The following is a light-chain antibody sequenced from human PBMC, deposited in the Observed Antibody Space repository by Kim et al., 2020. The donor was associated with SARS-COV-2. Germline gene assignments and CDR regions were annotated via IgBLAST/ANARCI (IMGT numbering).Light chain of an antibody. J-gene: IGKJ1*01. Sequence: ASVGDRVTITCRARQSISNRLAWYQQKPGKVPRLLIYKASSLETGVPSRFSGSGSGTEFTLTISSLQPDDFATYYCQHYSTYSKTFGQGTKVDIK. V-gene: IGKV1-5*03. CDR3: QHYSTYSKT. CDR1: QSISNR. CDR2: KAS.